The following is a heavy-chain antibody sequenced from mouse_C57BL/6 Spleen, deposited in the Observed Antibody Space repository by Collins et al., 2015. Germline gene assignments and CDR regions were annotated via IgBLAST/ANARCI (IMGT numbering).Heavy chain of an antibody. J-gene: IGHJ1*03. D-gene: IGHD1-1*01. CDR2: INPGSGGT. V-gene: IGHV1-54*01. CDR1: GYAFTNYL. CDR3: ARRDYGSSYWYFDV. Sequence: QVQLQQSGAELVRPGTSVKVSCKASGYAFTNYLIEWVKQRPGQGLEWIGVINPGSGGTNYNEKFKSKATLTVDTSSSTAYMQLSSLTSEDSAVYYCARRDYGSSYWYFDVWGTGTTVTVSS.